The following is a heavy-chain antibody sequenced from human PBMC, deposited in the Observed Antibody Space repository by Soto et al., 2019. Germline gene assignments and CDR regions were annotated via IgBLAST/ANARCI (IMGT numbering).Heavy chain of an antibody. J-gene: IGHJ4*02. V-gene: IGHV3-30*18. CDR3: AKGDRIAAAGHFDY. CDR1: GFTFSNYG. Sequence: QVQLVESGGGVVQPGRSLRLSCAASGFTFSNYGMHWVRQAPGKGLEWVAVISYDGSNKYYADSVKGRFTISRDNSKNTLYLQMNSLRAEDTAVYYCAKGDRIAAAGHFDYWGQGTLVTVFS. D-gene: IGHD6-13*01. CDR2: ISYDGSNK.